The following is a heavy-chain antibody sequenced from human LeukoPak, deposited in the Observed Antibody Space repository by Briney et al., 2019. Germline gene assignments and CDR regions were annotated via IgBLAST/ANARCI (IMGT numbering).Heavy chain of an antibody. CDR3: ARATRQGWLDYYYYMDV. CDR2: TIPIFGTA. Sequence: SVKVSCKASGGTLSSYAISWVRQAPGQGLEWMGGTIPIFGTANYAQKFQGRVTITADESTSTAYMELSSLRSEDTAVYYCARATRQGWLDYYYYMDVWGKGTTVTISS. CDR1: GGTLSSYA. V-gene: IGHV1-69*13. D-gene: IGHD6-19*01. J-gene: IGHJ6*03.